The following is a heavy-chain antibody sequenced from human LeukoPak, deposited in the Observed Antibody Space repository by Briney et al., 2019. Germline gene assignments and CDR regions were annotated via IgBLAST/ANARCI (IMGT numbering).Heavy chain of an antibody. D-gene: IGHD3-22*01. Sequence: ASVKVSCKASGYTFTSYYINCVRQATRQALEWMVWMNPNSGNTGNAQKFQGRVTMTRSTSISPAYIELSSLRSEDTAVNYFASATYGSNTLDWGQGTLGTVSS. CDR3: ASATYGSNTLD. V-gene: IGHV1-8*02. J-gene: IGHJ4*02. CDR2: MNPNSGNT. CDR1: GYTFTSYY.